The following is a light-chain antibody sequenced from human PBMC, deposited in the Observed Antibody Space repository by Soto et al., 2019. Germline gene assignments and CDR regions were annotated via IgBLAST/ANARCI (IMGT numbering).Light chain of an antibody. CDR2: EVS. Sequence: QWVLSHPGSVSRSPGRSITISCTGTSSDVCGYNYVSWYQQHPGKAPKLMIYEVSNRPSGVSNRFSGSKSGNTASLTISGLQAEEEADHYCSSYTSSSTIVFGTGTKVTVL. V-gene: IGLV2-14*01. CDR3: SSYTSSSTIV. CDR1: SSDVCGYNY. J-gene: IGLJ1*01.